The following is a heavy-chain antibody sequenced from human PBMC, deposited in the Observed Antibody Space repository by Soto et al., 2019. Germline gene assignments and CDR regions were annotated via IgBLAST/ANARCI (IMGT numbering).Heavy chain of an antibody. D-gene: IGHD2-21*02. J-gene: IGHJ4*02. CDR1: GFPFSSYA. CDR3: ARAPASYCGGDCFSMDY. Sequence: EVQLVESGGGLVEPGGSLRLSCEASGFPFSSYAMNWVRQAPGKGLEWVSSISTSSGYIYFADSLRGRFTVSRDNAKNSLYLQMNSLPADDTAVYYCARAPASYCGGDCFSMDYWGQGTLVIVSS. V-gene: IGHV3-21*02. CDR2: ISTSSGYI.